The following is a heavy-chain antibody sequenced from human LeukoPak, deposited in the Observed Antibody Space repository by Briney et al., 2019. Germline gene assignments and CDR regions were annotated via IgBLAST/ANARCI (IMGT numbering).Heavy chain of an antibody. CDR2: IIPILGIA. D-gene: IGHD3-10*01. CDR3: AKVRTVNWLREYGMDV. J-gene: IGHJ6*02. V-gene: IGHV1-69*04. CDR1: GGTFSSYA. Sequence: ASVKVSCKASGGTFSSYAISWVRQAPGQGLEWMGRIIPILGIANYAQKFQGRVTITADKSTSTAYMELISLRAEDTAVYYCAKVRTVNWLREYGMDVWGQGTTVTVSS.